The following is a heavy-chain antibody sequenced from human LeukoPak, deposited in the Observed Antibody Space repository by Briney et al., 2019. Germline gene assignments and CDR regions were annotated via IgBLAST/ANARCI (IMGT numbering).Heavy chain of an antibody. CDR3: AKGDSQETGSYYSDY. D-gene: IGHD3-10*01. V-gene: IGHV3-23*01. CDR2: ISCSGGST. CDR1: GFTFSSYA. Sequence: GGSLRLSCAASGFTFSSYAMTWVRQAPGEGLQWLSSISCSGGSTYYADSVKGRFTISRDNSKNTLYLQLNSLRAEDTAIYYCAKGDSQETGSYYSDYWGQGTLVTVSS. J-gene: IGHJ4*02.